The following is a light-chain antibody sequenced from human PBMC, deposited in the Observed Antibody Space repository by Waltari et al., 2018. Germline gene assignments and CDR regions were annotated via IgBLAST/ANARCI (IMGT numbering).Light chain of an antibody. CDR2: DAS. J-gene: IGKJ1*01. V-gene: IGKV3-20*01. CDR3: QKDGTRPAT. Sequence: EIVLTQSPASLSLSPGDRATLSCRASQSVGRTLACYQQRPGQAPRLLIYDASSRATGIPDRFSGSGSGTDFSLTISRLEPEDFAVYYCQKDGTRPATFGQGTKVEVK. CDR1: QSVGRT.